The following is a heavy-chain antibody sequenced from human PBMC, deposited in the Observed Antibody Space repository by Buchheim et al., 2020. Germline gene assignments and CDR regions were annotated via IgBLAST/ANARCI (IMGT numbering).Heavy chain of an antibody. Sequence: EVQLLESGGGLVQPGGSLRLSCAASGFTFNNYALSWVRQAPGKGLEWVSAISGSGGSTYYAASVRGRFTISRDNSKNTVYLQMNSLRVEDTAVYYCAKGRAVARTYGMDVWGQGTT. J-gene: IGHJ6*02. CDR3: AKGRAVARTYGMDV. CDR1: GFTFNNYA. CDR2: ISGSGGST. V-gene: IGHV3-23*01. D-gene: IGHD6-19*01.